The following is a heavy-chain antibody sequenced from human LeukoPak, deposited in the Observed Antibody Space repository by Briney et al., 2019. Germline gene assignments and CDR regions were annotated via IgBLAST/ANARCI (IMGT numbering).Heavy chain of an antibody. CDR1: GYTFTSYG. J-gene: IGHJ6*02. V-gene: IGHV1-18*01. Sequence: ASVKVSCKASGYTFTSYGISWVRQAPGQGLEWMEWISAYNGNTNYAQKLQGRVTMTTDTSTSTAYMELRSLRSDDTAVYYCARHSSSWYDYYYYGMDVWGQGTTVAVSS. CDR3: ARHSSSWYDYYYYGMDV. D-gene: IGHD6-13*01. CDR2: ISAYNGNT.